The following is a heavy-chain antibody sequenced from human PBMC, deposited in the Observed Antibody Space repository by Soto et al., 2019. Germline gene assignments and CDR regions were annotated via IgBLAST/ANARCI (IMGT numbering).Heavy chain of an antibody. CDR3: AREMVRGVGSDY. CDR2: ISTYNGNT. Sequence: QVQLVQSGAEVKKPGASVKVSCKASGYTFTIYGISWVRQAPGQGLEWMGWISTYNGNTKYAQKLQGRVTRTPDTSTSTAYMELRSLRSDDTAVFYCAREMVRGVGSDYWGQGTLVTVSS. CDR1: GYTFTIYG. D-gene: IGHD3-10*01. V-gene: IGHV1-18*01. J-gene: IGHJ4*02.